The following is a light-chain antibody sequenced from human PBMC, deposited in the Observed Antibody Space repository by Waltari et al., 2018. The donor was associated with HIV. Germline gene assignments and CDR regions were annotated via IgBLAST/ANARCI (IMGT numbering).Light chain of an antibody. CDR1: RSNIGSNT. V-gene: IGLV1-44*01. CDR3: AAWDDSLNGVI. J-gene: IGLJ2*01. CDR2: TNN. Sequence: QSVLTQPPSASGTPGQRVTIACSGSRSNIGSNTVNWYQQPPGTAPKLPIYTNNQRPSGVPDRFSGSKSGTSASLAISGLQSEDEADYYCAAWDDSLNGVIFGGGTKLTVL.